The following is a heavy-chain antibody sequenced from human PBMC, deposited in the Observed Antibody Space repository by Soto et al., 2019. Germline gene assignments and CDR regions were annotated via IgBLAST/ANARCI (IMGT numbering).Heavy chain of an antibody. J-gene: IGHJ4*02. Sequence: QVQVVESGGGVVQPGRSLRLSCAASGFTLSGYGMHWVRQAPGKGLEWVAVISYDGRNQYYADSVKGRFTVSRDNSKSTLYLQMDILGVEDSAVYYCAKGGSSSARYFDYWGQGTLVTVSS. D-gene: IGHD6-6*01. CDR1: GFTLSGYG. CDR3: AKGGSSSARYFDY. V-gene: IGHV3-30*18. CDR2: ISYDGRNQ.